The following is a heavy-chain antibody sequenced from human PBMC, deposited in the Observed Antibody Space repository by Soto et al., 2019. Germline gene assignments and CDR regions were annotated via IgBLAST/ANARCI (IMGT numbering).Heavy chain of an antibody. CDR1: GFTFSSYV. CDR3: ARGQEGEGFDY. CDR2: IWYDGSNK. D-gene: IGHD3-16*01. Sequence: QVQLVESGGGVVQPGRSLRLSCAASGFTFSSYVMHWVRQAPGKGLEWVAVIWYDGSNKYYADSVKGRFTISRDNSKNTLYLQMNSLRAEDTAVYYCARGQEGEGFDYWGQGTLVTVSS. V-gene: IGHV3-33*01. J-gene: IGHJ4*02.